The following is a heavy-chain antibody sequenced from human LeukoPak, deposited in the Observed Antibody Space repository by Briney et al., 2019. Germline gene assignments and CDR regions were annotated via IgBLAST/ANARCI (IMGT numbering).Heavy chain of an antibody. CDR1: EFTFSDYY. J-gene: IGHJ3*02. CDR2: ISSSGSTI. V-gene: IGHV3-11*04. Sequence: PGGSLRLSCAASEFTFSDYYMSWIRQAPGKGLEWVSYISSSGSTIYYADSVKGRFTISRDNAKNSLYLQMHSLRAEDTAVYYCARVEGEGPSDAFDIWGQGTMVTVSS. CDR3: ARVEGEGPSDAFDI.